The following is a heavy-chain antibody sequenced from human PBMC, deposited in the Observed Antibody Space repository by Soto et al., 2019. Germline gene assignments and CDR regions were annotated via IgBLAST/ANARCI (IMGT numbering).Heavy chain of an antibody. CDR2: ISGSGGST. CDR1: GFTFSSYA. Sequence: GGSLRLSCAASGFTFSSYAMSWVRQAPGKGLEWVSAISGSGGSTYYADSVKGRFTISRDNSKNTLYLQMNSLGAEDAAVYYYGKVGLPGARGVHARAILDYWGQGTVVTVSS. CDR3: GKVGLPGARGVHARAILDY. V-gene: IGHV3-23*01. J-gene: IGHJ4*02. D-gene: IGHD3-10*01.